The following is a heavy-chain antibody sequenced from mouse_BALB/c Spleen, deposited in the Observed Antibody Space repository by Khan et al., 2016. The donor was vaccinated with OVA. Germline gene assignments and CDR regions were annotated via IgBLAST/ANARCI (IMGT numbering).Heavy chain of an antibody. CDR2: INPSNNYT. CDR3: VREGAYHRCDGWIAY. J-gene: IGHJ3*01. D-gene: IGHD2-14*01. Sequence: QVQLKQSGAELARPGASVKMSCKTSGYTFTSYTMHWVRQRPGQAPEWIGHINPSNNYTNYNQNFKDKATLIVDKSSTTAYMQLSSLTSEDSAVYYGVREGAYHRCDGWIAYWGKGTLGTVSA. V-gene: IGHV1-4*01. CDR1: GYTFTSYT.